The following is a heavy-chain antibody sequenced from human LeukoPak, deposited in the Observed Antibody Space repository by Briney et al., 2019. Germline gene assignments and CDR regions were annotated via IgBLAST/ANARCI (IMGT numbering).Heavy chain of an antibody. J-gene: IGHJ4*02. V-gene: IGHV4-59*01. Sequence: SETLSLTCTVSGGSISTYYWSWIRQLPGKGLEWIGYIYYSGSTNYNPSLKSRVTISLDRSKNQLSLKLSSVTGADTAVYYCARKGLTAGLDYWGQGALVTVSS. CDR3: ARKGLTAGLDY. D-gene: IGHD5-18*01. CDR1: GGSISTYY. CDR2: IYYSGST.